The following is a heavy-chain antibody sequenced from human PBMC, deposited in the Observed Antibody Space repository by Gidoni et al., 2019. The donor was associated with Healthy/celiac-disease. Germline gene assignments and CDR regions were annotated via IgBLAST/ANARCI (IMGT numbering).Heavy chain of an antibody. CDR1: GGSISSSSYY. V-gene: IGHV4-39*01. CDR2: IYYSGST. J-gene: IGHJ4*02. CDR3: ARRGSGWYYFDY. Sequence: QLHLQESGPGLVKPSETLSLTCTVSGGSISSSSYYWGWFRQPPGKGLEWIGSIYYSGSTYYNPSLKSRVTISVDTSKTQFSLKLSSVTAADTAVYYCARRGSGWYYFDYWGQGTLVTVSS. D-gene: IGHD6-19*01.